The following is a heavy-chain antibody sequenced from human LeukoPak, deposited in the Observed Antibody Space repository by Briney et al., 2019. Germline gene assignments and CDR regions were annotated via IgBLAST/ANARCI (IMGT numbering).Heavy chain of an antibody. CDR1: GFTFDDYA. V-gene: IGHV3-23*01. CDR3: AKVGYSYGPYYYYYYMDV. Sequence: GGSLRLSCAASGFTFDDYAMHWVRQAPGKGLEWVSAISGSGGSTYYADSVKGRFTISRDNSKNTLYLQMNSLRAEDTAVYYCAKVGYSYGPYYYYYYMDVWGKGTTVTVSS. J-gene: IGHJ6*03. CDR2: ISGSGGST. D-gene: IGHD5-18*01.